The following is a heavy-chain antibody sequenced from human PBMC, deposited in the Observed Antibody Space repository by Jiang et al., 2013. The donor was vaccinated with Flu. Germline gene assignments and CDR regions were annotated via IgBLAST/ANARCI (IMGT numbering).Heavy chain of an antibody. Sequence: TCTVSGGSISNYYWSWIRQSPGKRLEWIGYIYYSGSTNYNPSLKSRVTLSVDTSKNQFSLKLTSVTAADTAVYYCARYRRSTWPLDYWGQGTLVTVSS. V-gene: IGHV4-59*08. D-gene: IGHD2-2*01. CDR2: IYYSGST. CDR3: ARYRRSTWPLDY. J-gene: IGHJ4*02. CDR1: GGSISNYY.